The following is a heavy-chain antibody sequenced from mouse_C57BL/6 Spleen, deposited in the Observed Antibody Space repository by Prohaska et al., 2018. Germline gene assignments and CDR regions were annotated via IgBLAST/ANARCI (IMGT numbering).Heavy chain of an antibody. V-gene: IGHV1-15*01. CDR3: TRTFSSALAY. D-gene: IGHD6-2*01. Sequence: TPVHGLEWIGAIDPETGGTAYNQKFKGKAILTADKSSSTAYMELRSLTSEDSAVYYCTRTFSSALAYCRQGTFVTV. CDR2: IDPETGGT. J-gene: IGHJ4*01.